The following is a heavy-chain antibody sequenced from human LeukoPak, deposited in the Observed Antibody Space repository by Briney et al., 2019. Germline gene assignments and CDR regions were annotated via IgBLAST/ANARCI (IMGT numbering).Heavy chain of an antibody. Sequence: HPGGSLRLSCAASGFTFSSYGMSWVRQAPGKGLEWVSATSSSDAGTYYADSVRGRFTISRDNSKNTLYLQMNSLRAEDAAVYYCARAKAGSSWKGSWKKYYYMDVWGKGTTVTVSS. CDR2: TSSSDAGT. CDR3: ARAKAGSSWKGSWKKYYYMDV. CDR1: GFTFSSYG. J-gene: IGHJ6*03. V-gene: IGHV3-23*01. D-gene: IGHD6-13*01.